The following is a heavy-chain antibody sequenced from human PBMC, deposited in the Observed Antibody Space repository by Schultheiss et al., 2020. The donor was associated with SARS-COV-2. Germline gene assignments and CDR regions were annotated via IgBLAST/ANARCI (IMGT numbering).Heavy chain of an antibody. V-gene: IGHV3-64D*06. Sequence: GALRLSCAASGFTFSSYWMSWVRQAPGKGLEYVSAISSNGGSTYYADSVKGRFTISRDNSKNTLYLQMSSLRAEDTAVYYCVKAVNYYDSSGYYYKYFDLWGRGTLVTVSS. CDR1: GFTFSSYW. CDR2: ISSNGGST. J-gene: IGHJ2*01. D-gene: IGHD3-22*01. CDR3: VKAVNYYDSSGYYYKYFDL.